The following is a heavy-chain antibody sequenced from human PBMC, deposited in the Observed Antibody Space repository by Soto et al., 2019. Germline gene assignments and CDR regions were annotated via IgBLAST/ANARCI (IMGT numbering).Heavy chain of an antibody. Sequence: SGPTLVNPTQTLTLTCTFSGFSLSTSGMCVSWIRQPPGKALEWLALNDWDDDKYYSASLKTRLTISKDTSKNQVVLTMTNMDPVDTATYYCARYSYYYDSSGHDYWGQGTLVTVSS. D-gene: IGHD3-22*01. CDR2: NDWDDDK. CDR1: GFSLSTSGMC. CDR3: ARYSYYYDSSGHDY. J-gene: IGHJ4*02. V-gene: IGHV2-70*01.